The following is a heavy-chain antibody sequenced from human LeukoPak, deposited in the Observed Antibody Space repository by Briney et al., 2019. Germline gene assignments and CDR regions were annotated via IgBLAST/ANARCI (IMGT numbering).Heavy chain of an antibody. D-gene: IGHD3-10*01. J-gene: IGHJ4*02. CDR2: INHSGST. Sequence: GSLRLSCAASGFTFSSYALNWIRQPPGKGLEWLGEINHSGSTNYNPSLKSRVTISVDTSKNQFSLKLSSVTAADTAVYYCARGRLGYYYGSGSYSIHFDYWGQGTLVTVSS. CDR3: ARGRLGYYYGSGSYSIHFDY. CDR1: GFTFSSYA. V-gene: IGHV4-34*01.